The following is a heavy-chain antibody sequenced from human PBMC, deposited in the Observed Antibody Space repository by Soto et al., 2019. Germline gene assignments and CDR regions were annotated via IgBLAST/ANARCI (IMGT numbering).Heavy chain of an antibody. CDR2: ISWNSGSI. Sequence: EVHLVESGGGLVQPGRSLRLSCAASGFTFDDYAMHWVRQGTGKGLEWVSGISWNSGSIGYADSVKCRFTISRDNAKNSLYLQMNSLRAEDTALYDCAKNGRPFDYWGQGTLVTVSS. CDR1: GFTFDDYA. CDR3: AKNGRPFDY. J-gene: IGHJ4*02. V-gene: IGHV3-9*01.